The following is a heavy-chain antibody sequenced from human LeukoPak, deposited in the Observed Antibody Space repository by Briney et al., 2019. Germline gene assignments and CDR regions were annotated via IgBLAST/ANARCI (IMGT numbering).Heavy chain of an antibody. CDR3: ATTIIAAAGTTGGYYFDN. CDR1: GGSISSHY. D-gene: IGHD6-13*01. V-gene: IGHV4-59*08. J-gene: IGHJ4*02. Sequence: KSSETLSLTCTVSGGSISSHYWSWIRQPPGKGLEWIGYIYYSGSTNYNPSLKSRVTISADTSKNQFSLKVSSVTAADTGVYYCATTIIAAAGTTGGYYFDNWGQGTLVTVSS. CDR2: IYYSGST.